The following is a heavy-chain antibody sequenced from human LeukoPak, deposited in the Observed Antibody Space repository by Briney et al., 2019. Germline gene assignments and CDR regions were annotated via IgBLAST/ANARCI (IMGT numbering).Heavy chain of an antibody. CDR3: ARVPHAMVRGVIITEFYFDY. V-gene: IGHV3-21*01. J-gene: IGHJ4*02. Sequence: GGSLRLSCAASGLTFSSYSMNWVRQAPGKGLEWVSSIISSSNYIYCADSVKGRFTISRDNPKNSLYLQVNSLRAEDTAVYYCARVPHAMVRGVIITEFYFDYWGQGTLVTVSS. CDR2: IISSSNYI. CDR1: GLTFSSYS. D-gene: IGHD3-10*01.